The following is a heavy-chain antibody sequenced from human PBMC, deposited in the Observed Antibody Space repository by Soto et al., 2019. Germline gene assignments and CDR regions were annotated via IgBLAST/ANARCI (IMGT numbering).Heavy chain of an antibody. V-gene: IGHV3-11*01. CDR2: ISNSGSAI. J-gene: IGHJ3*02. D-gene: IGHD2-15*01. CDR1: GFTFSNYW. Sequence: PGGSLRLSCAASGFTFSNYWMSWVRQAPGKGLEWVSYISNSGSAIYYADSVKGRFTVSRDNAKNSLYLQMNSLRAEDTAVYYCARLILGYCSGGSCPPLGAFDIWGQGTMVTVSS. CDR3: ARLILGYCSGGSCPPLGAFDI.